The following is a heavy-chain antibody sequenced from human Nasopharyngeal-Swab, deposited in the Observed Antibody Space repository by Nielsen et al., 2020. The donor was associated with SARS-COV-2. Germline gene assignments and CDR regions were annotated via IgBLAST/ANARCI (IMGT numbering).Heavy chain of an antibody. Sequence: ASVKVSCKASGYTFTSYGISWVRQAPGQGLEWMGWISAYNGNTDYAQKLQGRVTMTTDTSTSTAYMELRSLRSDDTAVYYCATTLNEQHPKADYYYYYYGMDVWSQGTTVTVSS. D-gene: IGHD6-13*01. CDR2: ISAYNGNT. CDR3: ATTLNEQHPKADYYYYYYGMDV. V-gene: IGHV1-18*04. CDR1: GYTFTSYG. J-gene: IGHJ6*02.